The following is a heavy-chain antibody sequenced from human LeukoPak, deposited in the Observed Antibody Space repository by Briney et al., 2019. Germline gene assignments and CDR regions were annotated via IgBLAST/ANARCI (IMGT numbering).Heavy chain of an antibody. CDR2: IYYSGST. Sequence: SETLSLTCTVSGGSISSHSWSWIRQPPGKGLEWIGYIYYSGSTNYNPSLKSRVTISVDTSKNQFSLKLSSVTAADTAVYYCARVKTYYYDSSGYFDYWGQGTLVTVSS. J-gene: IGHJ4*02. CDR1: GGSISSHS. V-gene: IGHV4-59*11. D-gene: IGHD3-22*01. CDR3: ARVKTYYYDSSGYFDY.